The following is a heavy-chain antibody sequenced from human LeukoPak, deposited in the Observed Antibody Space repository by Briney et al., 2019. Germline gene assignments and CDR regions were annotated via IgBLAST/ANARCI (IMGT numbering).Heavy chain of an antibody. V-gene: IGHV4-34*01. D-gene: IGHD3-22*01. CDR3: ARAAYYYDSSGYCYYFDY. CDR2: INHSGST. Sequence: PSETLSLTCAVYGGSFSGYYWSWIRQPPGKGLEWIGEINHSGSTNYNPSLKSRVTISVDTSKNQFSLKLSSVTAADTAVYYCARAAYYYDSSGYCYYFDYWGQGTLVTVSS. J-gene: IGHJ4*02. CDR1: GGSFSGYY.